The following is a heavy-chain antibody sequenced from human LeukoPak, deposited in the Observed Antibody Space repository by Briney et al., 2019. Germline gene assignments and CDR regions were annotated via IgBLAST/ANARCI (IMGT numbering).Heavy chain of an antibody. D-gene: IGHD2-2*01. CDR1: GFTFSSYA. CDR2: ISYDGSNK. J-gene: IGHJ4*02. V-gene: IGHV3-30*04. Sequence: PGGSLRLSCAASGFTFSSYAMHWVRQAPGKGLEWVAVISYDGSNKYYADSVKGRFTISGDNSKNTLYLQMNSLRAEDTAVYYCARGGDIVVVPAGALGDYWGQGTLVTVSS. CDR3: ARGGDIVVVPAGALGDY.